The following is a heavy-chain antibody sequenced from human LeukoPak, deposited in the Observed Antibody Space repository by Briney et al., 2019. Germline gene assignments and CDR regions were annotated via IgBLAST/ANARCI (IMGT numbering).Heavy chain of an antibody. CDR2: INPNSGGT. J-gene: IGHJ4*02. CDR1: GYTFAAYY. CDR3: ARDKDGYHYVPYY. V-gene: IGHV1-2*02. Sequence: ASVKVSCKASGYTFAAYYSHWFRQAPGQGLEGMGWINPNSGGTNYAQNFQDRVTMTGDTSISTAYVDLSRLSSDETAVYYCARDKDGYHYVPYYWGQGTLVTVSS. D-gene: IGHD5-24*01.